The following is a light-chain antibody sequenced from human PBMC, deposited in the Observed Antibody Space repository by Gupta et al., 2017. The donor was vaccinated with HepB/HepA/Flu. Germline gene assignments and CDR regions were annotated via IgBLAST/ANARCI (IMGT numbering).Light chain of an antibody. V-gene: IGKV3-11*01. CDR3: QQRFAWPPLT. J-gene: IGKJ4*01. CDR1: QSVSNY. CDR2: DAS. Sequence: EIVLTQSPATLSLSPGERATLSCRASQSVSNYLPWYQQKPGQAPRLLIYDASNRATGIPVRFSGGGSGTDFTITISSLEPEDFAVYYCQQRFAWPPLTFGGGTKVEIK.